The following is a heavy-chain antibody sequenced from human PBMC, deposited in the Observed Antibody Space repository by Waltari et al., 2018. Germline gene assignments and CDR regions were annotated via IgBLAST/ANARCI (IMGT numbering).Heavy chain of an antibody. Sequence: EVQLLESGGGLVQPGGSLRLSCAASGFTFSSYAMSWVRQAPGKGLEWVSAISGSGGSTYYADSVKCRFTISRDNSKNTLYLQMNSLRAEDTAVYYCAKGLGLGSSMSNWFDPWGQGTLVTVSS. CDR3: AKGLGLGSSMSNWFDP. J-gene: IGHJ5*02. V-gene: IGHV3-23*01. CDR2: ISGSGGST. D-gene: IGHD6-6*01. CDR1: GFTFSSYA.